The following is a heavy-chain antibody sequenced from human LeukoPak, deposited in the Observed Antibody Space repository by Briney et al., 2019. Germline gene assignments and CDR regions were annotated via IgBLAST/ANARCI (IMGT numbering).Heavy chain of an antibody. D-gene: IGHD1-7*01. CDR2: IYYSGST. V-gene: IGHV4-31*03. J-gene: IGHJ5*02. Sequence: PSETLSLTCTVSGGSISSGGYYWSWIRQHPGKGLEWIGYIYYSGSTYYNPSLKSRVTISVDTSKNQFSLKLSSVTAADTAVHYCAKVGGNYRVGWFDPWGQGTLVTVSS. CDR3: AKVGGNYRVGWFDP. CDR1: GGSISSGGYY.